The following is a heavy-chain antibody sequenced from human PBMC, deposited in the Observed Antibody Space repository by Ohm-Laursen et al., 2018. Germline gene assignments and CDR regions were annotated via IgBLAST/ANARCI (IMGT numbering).Heavy chain of an antibody. CDR3: AGFGQLGGYYFDY. D-gene: IGHD3-16*01. CDR1: GFTFSSYS. J-gene: IGHJ4*02. CDR2: ISSSSSYI. V-gene: IGHV3-21*01. Sequence: SLRLSCAASGFTFSSYSMNWVRQAPGKGLEWVSSISSSSSYIYYADSVKGRFTISRDNAKNSLYPQMNSLRAEDTAVYYCAGFGQLGGYYFDYWGQGTLVTVSS.